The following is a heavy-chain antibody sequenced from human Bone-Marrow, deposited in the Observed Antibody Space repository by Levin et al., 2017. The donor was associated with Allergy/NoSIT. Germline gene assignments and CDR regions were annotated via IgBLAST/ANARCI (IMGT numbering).Heavy chain of an antibody. CDR2: IDWDGDT. D-gene: IGHD6-19*01. CDR3: ARTHSSGWFDS. J-gene: IGHJ5*01. CDR1: GFSLTTRGVS. V-gene: IGHV2-70*13. Sequence: SGPTLVKPTQTLTVTCTFSGFSLTTRGVSVSWIRQPPGKALEWLALIDWDGDTLYSASLKTRLSISMDTSKNQVVLSITNMDPVDTATYFCARTHSSGWFDSWGQGTRVAVSS.